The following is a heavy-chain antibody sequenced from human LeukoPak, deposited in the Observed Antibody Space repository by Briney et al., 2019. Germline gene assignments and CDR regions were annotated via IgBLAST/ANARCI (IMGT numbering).Heavy chain of an antibody. D-gene: IGHD1-26*01. CDR1: GGSISSSSYY. Sequence: IPSETLSLTCTVSGGSISSSSYYWSWIRQPPGKGLEWIGYIYYSGSTNYNPSLKSRVTISVDTSKNQFSLKLSSVTAADTAVYYCARELRGIVNIWGQGTLVTVSS. CDR3: ARELRGIVNI. V-gene: IGHV4-61*01. CDR2: IYYSGST. J-gene: IGHJ4*02.